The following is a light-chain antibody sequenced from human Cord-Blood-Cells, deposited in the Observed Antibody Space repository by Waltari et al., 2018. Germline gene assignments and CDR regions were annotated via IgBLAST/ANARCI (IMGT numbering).Light chain of an antibody. Sequence: SYELTQPPSVSVSPGHTASITSHGDKSGDQYARWSRQKPGHSPVLVIYQDSKRPSGIPERFSCSNSGNTATLTISGTQAMDEADYYCQAWDNSTAVFGTGTKVTVL. CDR2: QDS. CDR3: QAWDNSTAV. CDR1: KSGDQY. V-gene: IGLV3-1*01. J-gene: IGLJ1*01.